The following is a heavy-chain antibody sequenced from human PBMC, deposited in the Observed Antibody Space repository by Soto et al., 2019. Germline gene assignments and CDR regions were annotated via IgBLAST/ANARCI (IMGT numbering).Heavy chain of an antibody. CDR1: GFTFSSYS. V-gene: IGHV3-21*01. Sequence: GSLRLSCAASGFTFSSYSMNWVRQAPGKGLEWVSSISSSSSYIYYADSVKGRFTISRDNAKNSLYLQMNSLRAEDTAVYYCAARGNYDYIWGSYQPPDPWGQGTLVTVSS. D-gene: IGHD3-16*02. J-gene: IGHJ5*02. CDR2: ISSSSSYI. CDR3: AARGNYDYIWGSYQPPDP.